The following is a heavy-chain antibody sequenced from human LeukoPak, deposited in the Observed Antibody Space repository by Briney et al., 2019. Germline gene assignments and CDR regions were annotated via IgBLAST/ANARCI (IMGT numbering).Heavy chain of an antibody. V-gene: IGHV3-9*01. CDR2: ISWNSGSI. J-gene: IGHJ4*02. Sequence: SLRLSCAASGFTFDDYAMHWVRQAPGKGLEWVSGISWNSGSIGYADSVKGRFTISRDNSKNTLYLQMNSLRAEDTAVYYCAKPLGDALRYFDWLYFDYWGQGTLVTVSS. D-gene: IGHD3-9*01. CDR1: GFTFDDYA. CDR3: AKPLGDALRYFDWLYFDY.